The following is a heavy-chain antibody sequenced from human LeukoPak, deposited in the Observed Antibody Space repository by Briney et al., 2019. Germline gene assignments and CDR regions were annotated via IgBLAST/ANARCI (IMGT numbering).Heavy chain of an antibody. Sequence: PGGSLRLSCAASGFTFSSYAMSWVRQAPGKGLEWVSVISGSGGSTYYADSVKCRFTISRDNSKNTLYLQMNSLRAEDTAVYYCAKVRITMIVVDYFDIWGQGTMVTVSS. CDR2: ISGSGGST. CDR3: AKVRITMIVVDYFDI. J-gene: IGHJ3*02. V-gene: IGHV3-23*01. CDR1: GFTFSSYA. D-gene: IGHD3-22*01.